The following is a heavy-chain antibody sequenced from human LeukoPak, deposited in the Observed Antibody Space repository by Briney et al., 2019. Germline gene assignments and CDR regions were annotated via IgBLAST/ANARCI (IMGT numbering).Heavy chain of an antibody. CDR2: INSDGSST. V-gene: IGHV3-74*01. D-gene: IGHD3-10*01. Sequence: GGSLRLSCAASGFTFSSYRMHWVRQVPGKGLVWVSHINSDGSSTNYADSVKGRFTISRDNAKNTLYLQMNSLRAEDTAVYFCARDKVYYGSGTYGYWGQGTLVTVSS. CDR3: ARDKVYYGSGTYGY. J-gene: IGHJ4*02. CDR1: GFTFSSYR.